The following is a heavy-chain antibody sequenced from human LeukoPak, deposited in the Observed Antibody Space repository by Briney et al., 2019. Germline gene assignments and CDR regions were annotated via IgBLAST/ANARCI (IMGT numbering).Heavy chain of an antibody. CDR3: AKGASPDYYYYMDV. V-gene: IGHV3-21*04. CDR1: GFTFSSYS. J-gene: IGHJ6*03. D-gene: IGHD1-26*01. CDR2: ISSSSSYI. Sequence: GGSLRLSCAASGFTFSSYSMNWVRQAPGKGLEWVSSISSSSSYIYYADSVKGRFTISRDNAKNSLYLQMNSLRAEDTALYYCAKGASPDYYYYMDVWGKGTTVTVSS.